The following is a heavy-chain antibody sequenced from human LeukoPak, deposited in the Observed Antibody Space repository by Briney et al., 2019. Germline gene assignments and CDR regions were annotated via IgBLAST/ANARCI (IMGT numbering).Heavy chain of an antibody. D-gene: IGHD6-13*01. V-gene: IGHV4-4*07. Sequence: SETLSLTCTVSGGSISSYYWSWVRQPAGKGLEWIGRIYTSGNTNYNPSLKGRVTMSVDTSKNQFSLDLSSVTAADTAVYYCARGRGSSWYYFDYWGQGTLVTVSS. CDR3: ARGRGSSWYYFDY. CDR2: IYTSGNT. J-gene: IGHJ4*02. CDR1: GGSISSYY.